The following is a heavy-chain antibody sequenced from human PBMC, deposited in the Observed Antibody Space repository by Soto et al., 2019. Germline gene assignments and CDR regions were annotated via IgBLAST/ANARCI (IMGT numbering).Heavy chain of an antibody. J-gene: IGHJ4*02. CDR3: ARHHVRGRTIAGAAEF. CDR1: GKSLSGYY. D-gene: IGHD1-26*01. V-gene: IGHV4-34*01. Sequence: QVQLQQWGAGLLKPSETLSLTCAVYGKSLSGYYWSWIRQPPGKALEWIGEINHSGNTNYNPSPKSRVTISVDTSKNQVFLNLSSVTAADTAMYYCARHHVRGRTIAGAAEFWGQGTLVTVSS. CDR2: INHSGNT.